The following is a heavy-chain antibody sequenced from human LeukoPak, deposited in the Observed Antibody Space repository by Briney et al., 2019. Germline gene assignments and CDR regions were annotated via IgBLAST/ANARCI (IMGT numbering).Heavy chain of an antibody. CDR3: GRDRHWNQGNFDY. CDR1: GYTITGYY. CDR2: INPNNGGT. V-gene: IGHV1-2*02. J-gene: IGHJ4*02. Sequence: ASVKVSCKAFGYTITGYYIHWVRQAPGQGLEWMGWINPNNGGTNSAQKFQGRVTMTRDTSIGTAYMELDRLTYDDTAVYYCGRDRHWNQGNFDYWGQGTLVTVSS. D-gene: IGHD1-1*01.